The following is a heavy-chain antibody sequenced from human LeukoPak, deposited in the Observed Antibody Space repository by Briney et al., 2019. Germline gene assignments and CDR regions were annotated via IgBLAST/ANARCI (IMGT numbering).Heavy chain of an antibody. V-gene: IGHV4-59*12. CDR3: ARAPEYGLYYFDY. CDR1: GGSISNKY. J-gene: IGHJ4*02. D-gene: IGHD1-14*01. Sequence: SETLSLTCTVSGGSISNKYWSWIRQPPGKGLEWIGYIYYSGSTNYNPSLKSRVSISVDTSKNQFSLKLTSVTAADTAVYYCARAPEYGLYYFDYWGQGTLVTVSS. CDR2: IYYSGST.